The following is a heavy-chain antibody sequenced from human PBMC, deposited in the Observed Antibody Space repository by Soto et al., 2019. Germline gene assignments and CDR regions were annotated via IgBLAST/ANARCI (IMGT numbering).Heavy chain of an antibody. CDR2: ISGSGDST. V-gene: IGHV3-23*01. D-gene: IGHD3-16*01. Sequence: GGSLRLSCAASGFTFSSYAMSWVRQAPGKGLEWVSAISGSGDSTFYADSVKGRFTISRDNSKNTLYLQMNSLRAEDTAVYYCAKRAWGTYYFDYWGQGTLVTVSS. CDR3: AKRAWGTYYFDY. CDR1: GFTFSSYA. J-gene: IGHJ4*02.